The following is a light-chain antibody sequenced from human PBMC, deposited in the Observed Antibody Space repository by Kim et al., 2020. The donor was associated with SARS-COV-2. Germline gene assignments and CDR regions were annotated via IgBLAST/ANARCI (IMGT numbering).Light chain of an antibody. Sequence: SQGERATRSCRASQSVTSDYLAWYQQKPGQAPRLLIYGASRRTTAIPDRFSGSGSGTDFTLTISRLEPEDFAVYYCQQSGSSLRTFGQGTKVDIK. CDR3: QQSGSSLRT. J-gene: IGKJ1*01. V-gene: IGKV3-20*01. CDR2: GAS. CDR1: QSVTSDY.